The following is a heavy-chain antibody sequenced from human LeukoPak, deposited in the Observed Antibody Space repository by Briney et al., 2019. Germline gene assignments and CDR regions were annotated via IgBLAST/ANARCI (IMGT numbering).Heavy chain of an antibody. CDR3: AKHFDY. V-gene: IGHV3-30*18. J-gene: IGHJ4*02. Sequence: GRCLRLSCAASVFTFSSYCMHWVRQARGKGLEWVAVISYDGSNKYYADSVKGRFTISRDNSKNTLYLQMNSLRAEDTAVYYCAKHFDYWGQGTLVTVSS. CDR1: VFTFSSYC. CDR2: ISYDGSNK.